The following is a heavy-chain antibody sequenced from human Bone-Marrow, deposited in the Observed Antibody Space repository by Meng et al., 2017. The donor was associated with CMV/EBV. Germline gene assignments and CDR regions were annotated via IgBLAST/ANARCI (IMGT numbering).Heavy chain of an antibody. Sequence: GESLKISCAASGFTFSSYGMHWVRQAPGKGLEWVSVIWYDGSNRYYADSVKGPFTISRDNSKNTLYLQMNSLRAEDTAGYYCAREATSSSWPPMSVMDVWGQGTTVTVSS. D-gene: IGHD6-13*01. J-gene: IGHJ6*02. CDR1: GFTFSSYG. V-gene: IGHV3-33*01. CDR3: AREATSSSWPPMSVMDV. CDR2: IWYDGSNR.